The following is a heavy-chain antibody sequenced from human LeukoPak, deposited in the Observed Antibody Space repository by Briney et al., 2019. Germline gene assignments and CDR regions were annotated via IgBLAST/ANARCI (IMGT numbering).Heavy chain of an antibody. CDR3: ARANRITMIRGVVSHFDF. CDR2: ISSSGSTI. CDR1: GFTFSDYY. D-gene: IGHD3-10*01. V-gene: IGHV3-11*04. Sequence: PGGSLRLSCAASGFTFSDYYMSWIRQAPGKWLEWVSYISSSGSTIYYADSVKGRFTISRDNAKNSLYLQMNSLRVEDTAVYYCARANRITMIRGVVSHFDFWGQGTLVTVSS. J-gene: IGHJ4*02.